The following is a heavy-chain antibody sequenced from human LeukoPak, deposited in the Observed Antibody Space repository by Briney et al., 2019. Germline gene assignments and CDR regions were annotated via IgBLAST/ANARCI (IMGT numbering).Heavy chain of an antibody. V-gene: IGHV3-30*18. CDR3: AKDREGGSTTQDY. D-gene: IGHD2-15*01. Sequence: PGRSLRLSCAASGFTFSSYGMHWVRQAPGKGLEWVAVISYDGSNKYFADSVKGRFTISRDNSKNTLYLQMNSLRAEDTAVYYCAKDREGGSTTQDYWGQGTLVTVSS. J-gene: IGHJ4*02. CDR2: ISYDGSNK. CDR1: GFTFSSYG.